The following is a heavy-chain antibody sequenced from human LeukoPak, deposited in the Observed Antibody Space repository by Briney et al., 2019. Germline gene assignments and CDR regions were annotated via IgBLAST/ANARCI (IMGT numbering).Heavy chain of an antibody. CDR2: ISYDGSNK. V-gene: IGHV3-30*18. D-gene: IGHD2-15*01. CDR1: GFTFSSYG. Sequence: GRSLRLSCAASGFTFSSYGMHWVRQAPGKGLEWVAVISYDGSNKYYADSVKGRFTISRDNSKNTLYLQVNSLRAEDTAVYYCAKDNGPECCSGGSCYDDRWIDYWGQGTLVTVSS. CDR3: AKDNGPECCSGGSCYDDRWIDY. J-gene: IGHJ4*02.